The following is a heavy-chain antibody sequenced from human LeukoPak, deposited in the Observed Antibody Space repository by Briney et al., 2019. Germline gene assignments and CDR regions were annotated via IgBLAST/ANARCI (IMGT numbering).Heavy chain of an antibody. CDR1: GFTFSSYA. V-gene: IGHV3-30*01. CDR3: ATARIVVVNSYFQH. Sequence: PRGSLRLSCAASGFTFSSYAMHWVRQAPGKGLEWVAVISYDGSNKYYADSVKGRFTISRDNSKNTLYLQMNSLRAEDTAVYYCATARIVVVNSYFQHWGQGTLVTVSS. D-gene: IGHD3-22*01. CDR2: ISYDGSNK. J-gene: IGHJ1*01.